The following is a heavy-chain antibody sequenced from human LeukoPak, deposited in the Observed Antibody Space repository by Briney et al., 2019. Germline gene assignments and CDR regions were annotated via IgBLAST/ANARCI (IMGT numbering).Heavy chain of an antibody. CDR3: ARLYWGLGAFDI. J-gene: IGHJ3*02. Sequence: SETLSLTCAVSGYSISTGSYWAWIRQPPGKGLEWIGSIYHNESTYYNPSLKSRVTISVDTSKNQFSLKLSSVTAADTAVYYCARLYWGLGAFDIWGQGTMVTVSS. CDR2: IYHNEST. CDR1: GYSISTGSY. V-gene: IGHV4-38-2*01. D-gene: IGHD3-16*01.